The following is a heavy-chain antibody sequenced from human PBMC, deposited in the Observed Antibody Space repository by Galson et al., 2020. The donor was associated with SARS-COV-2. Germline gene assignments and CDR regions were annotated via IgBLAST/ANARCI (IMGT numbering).Heavy chain of an antibody. V-gene: IGHV4-39*01. Sequence: SETLSLTCTVSGGYISGSTYYWGWIRQFPGKDLEWIASIHYTGIIFYNPSLRSRVTISVDTSKNQFSLGLSSVTVADTALYSCARHRGGEPFHFWGQGTLVTVSS. CDR3: ARHRGGEPFHF. CDR1: GGYISGSTYY. CDR2: IHYTGII. J-gene: IGHJ4*02. D-gene: IGHD3-16*01.